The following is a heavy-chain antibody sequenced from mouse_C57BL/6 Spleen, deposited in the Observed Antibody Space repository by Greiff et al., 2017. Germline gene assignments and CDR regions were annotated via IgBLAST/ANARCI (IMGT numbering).Heavy chain of an antibody. J-gene: IGHJ4*01. V-gene: IGHV5-15*01. CDR1: GFTFSDYG. Sequence: EVKLVESGGGLVQPGGSLKLSCAASGFTFSDYGMAWVRQAPRKGPEWVAFISNLAYSIYYADTVTGRFTISRENAKNTLYLEMSSLMSEDTAMYYCARHGNYYGSSYGAMDYWGQGTSVTVSS. CDR2: ISNLAYSI. CDR3: ARHGNYYGSSYGAMDY. D-gene: IGHD1-1*01.